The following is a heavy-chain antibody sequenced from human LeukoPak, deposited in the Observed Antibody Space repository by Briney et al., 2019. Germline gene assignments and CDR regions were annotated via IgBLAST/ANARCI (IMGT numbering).Heavy chain of an antibody. J-gene: IGHJ6*03. Sequence: ASVKVSCKASGYTFIRYDIIWVRQAAGQGLEWMGWMSPKRGGTGYAQQFQGRVNMTRNTAITTAYMELSSLTSEDTAVYYCARFIAEAGTDYYYMDAWGKGTTVTVSS. CDR2: MSPKRGGT. V-gene: IGHV1-8*01. CDR3: ARFIAEAGTDYYYMDA. D-gene: IGHD6-13*01. CDR1: GYTFIRYD.